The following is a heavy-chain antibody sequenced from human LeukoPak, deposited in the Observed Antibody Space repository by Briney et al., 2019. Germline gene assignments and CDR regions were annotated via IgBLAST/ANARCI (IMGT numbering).Heavy chain of an antibody. CDR2: IRSDRVTT. D-gene: IGHD1-1*01. CDR1: AFTFSSYS. V-gene: IGHV3-23*01. J-gene: IGHJ5*02. Sequence: GGSLRLSCAASAFTFSSYSMNWVRQAPGKGLEWVSAIRSDRVTTFDADSVKGRFTISRDNSKNTLFLEMKSLRAEDTAVCYCARVQLSAEGGELDPWGQGTLVIVSS. CDR3: ARVQLSAEGGELDP.